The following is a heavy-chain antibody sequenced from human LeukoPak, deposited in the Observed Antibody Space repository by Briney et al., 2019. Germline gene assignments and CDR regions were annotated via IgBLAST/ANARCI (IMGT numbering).Heavy chain of an antibody. D-gene: IGHD3-16*01. Sequence: SETLSLTCSVSGVSISHYYWTWIRQPAGKGLEWIGRFYASGTMIYNPSLKSRVAMSADTSKNQFSLMVTSVTAADPAVYHCARGSYGYIDYWGQGILVTVSS. CDR3: ARGSYGYIDY. J-gene: IGHJ4*02. CDR2: FYASGTM. CDR1: GVSISHYY. V-gene: IGHV4-4*07.